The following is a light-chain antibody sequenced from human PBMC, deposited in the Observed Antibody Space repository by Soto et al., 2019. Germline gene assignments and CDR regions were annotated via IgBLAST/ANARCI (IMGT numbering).Light chain of an antibody. Sequence: EIVLTQSPGTLSLSPGERATLSCRASQSVSSRYLGWYQQRFGQAPRLLIYGASSRATGIPDRFSGSGSGTDFTLTISSLEHEDFAVYYCQQYGRPPWTFGQGTKVDIK. CDR3: QQYGRPPWT. J-gene: IGKJ1*01. CDR2: GAS. V-gene: IGKV3-20*01. CDR1: QSVSSRY.